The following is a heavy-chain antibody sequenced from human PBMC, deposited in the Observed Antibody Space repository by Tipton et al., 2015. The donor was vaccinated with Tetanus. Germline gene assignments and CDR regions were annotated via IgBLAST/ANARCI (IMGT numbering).Heavy chain of an antibody. CDR3: ARDERYGDYAY. CDR2: TYYSGST. J-gene: IGHJ4*02. Sequence: TLSLTCTVSGGSISSADYYWSWIRQPPGKGLEWIGYTYYSGSTGYNPSLKSRVTISIDSSKNQFSLKLTSVTAADTAVYYCARDERYGDYAYWGQGALVTVSS. V-gene: IGHV4-61*08. D-gene: IGHD4-17*01. CDR1: GGSISSADYY.